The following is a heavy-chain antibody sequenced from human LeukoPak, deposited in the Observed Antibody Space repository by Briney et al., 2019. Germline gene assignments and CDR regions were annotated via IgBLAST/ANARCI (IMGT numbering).Heavy chain of an antibody. CDR3: ARAQGYCSSTSCYSANCFDD. CDR2: ISYDGSNK. D-gene: IGHD2-2*01. CDR1: GFTFSSYA. J-gene: IGHJ4*02. Sequence: PGGSVTLSCAASGFTFSSYAMHWVRQAPGKGLEWLAVISYDGSNKYYADSVKGRFTISRDNSKNTLYLQMNSLRAEDTAVYYCARAQGYCSSTSCYSANCFDDWGQGTMVTVSS. V-gene: IGHV3-30*04.